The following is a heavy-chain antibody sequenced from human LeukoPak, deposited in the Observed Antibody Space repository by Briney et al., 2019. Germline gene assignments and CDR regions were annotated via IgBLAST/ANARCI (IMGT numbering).Heavy chain of an antibody. J-gene: IGHJ6*03. V-gene: IGHV3-53*01. CDR3: AREAYSSSWFHQGYYYYMDV. Sequence: GGSLRLSCAASGFSVSTDHMSWVRQAPGKGLEWVSVIYNDGSTYYADTVKGRFTISRDNSKNTVDLLVNSLRAEDTAVYYCAREAYSSSWFHQGYYYYMDVWGKGTTVTVSS. CDR2: IYNDGST. D-gene: IGHD6-13*01. CDR1: GFSVSTDH.